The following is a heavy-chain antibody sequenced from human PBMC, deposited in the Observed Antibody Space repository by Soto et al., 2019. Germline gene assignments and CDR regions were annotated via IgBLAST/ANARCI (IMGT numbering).Heavy chain of an antibody. Sequence: SVNVSGKASGYTFTGYYIPWVRQAPVQGLEWMGWINPNSGGTNYAQKFQGRVTMTRDQSISTAYMELSRLRSDDTAVYYCARDPASDIVVVVNWLDPWGQGTLVNVSS. CDR2: INPNSGGT. J-gene: IGHJ5*02. V-gene: IGHV1-2*02. CDR1: GYTFTGYY. CDR3: ARDPASDIVVVVNWLDP. D-gene: IGHD2-15*01.